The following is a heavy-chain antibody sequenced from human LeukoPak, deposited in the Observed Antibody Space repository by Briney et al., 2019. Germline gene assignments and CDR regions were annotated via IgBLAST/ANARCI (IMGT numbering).Heavy chain of an antibody. CDR2: IYYSGST. J-gene: IGHJ3*02. V-gene: IGHV4-59*01. Sequence: PSETLSLTCTVSGGSISSYYWSWIRQPPGKGLEWIGYIYYSGSTNYNPSLKGRVTISVDTSKNQFSLKLSSVTAADTAVYYCARDADDAFDIWGQGTMVTVPS. CDR1: GGSISSYY. CDR3: ARDADDAFDI.